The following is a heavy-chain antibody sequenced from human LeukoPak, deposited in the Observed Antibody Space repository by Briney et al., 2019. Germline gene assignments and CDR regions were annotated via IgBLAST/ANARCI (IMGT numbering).Heavy chain of an antibody. D-gene: IGHD4-17*01. Sequence: GSSVKVSCKASGGTFSSYAISWVRQAPGQGLEWMGGIIPIFGTANYAQKFQGRVTITADESTSTAYMELSSLRSEDTAVYYCARDRDGYGDYHGVYYFDYWGQGTLVTVSS. CDR1: GGTFSSYA. CDR2: IIPIFGTA. CDR3: ARDRDGYGDYHGVYYFDY. J-gene: IGHJ4*02. V-gene: IGHV1-69*01.